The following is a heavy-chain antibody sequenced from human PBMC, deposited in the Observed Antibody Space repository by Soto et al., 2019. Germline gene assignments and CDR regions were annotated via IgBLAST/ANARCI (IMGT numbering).Heavy chain of an antibody. Sequence: EVQLVESGGGLVQPGGSLRLSCAASGFTLGSYNMNWVRQAPGKGLEWGSYISGSSDTIYYADSVKGRFTISRDNAKNSLYLQMDSLRNEDTAVYYCARDHGGSTWFVGIYYYFGVDVWGQGTTVTVSS. CDR2: ISGSSDTI. CDR1: GFTLGSYN. J-gene: IGHJ6*02. V-gene: IGHV3-48*02. D-gene: IGHD6-13*01. CDR3: ARDHGGSTWFVGIYYYFGVDV.